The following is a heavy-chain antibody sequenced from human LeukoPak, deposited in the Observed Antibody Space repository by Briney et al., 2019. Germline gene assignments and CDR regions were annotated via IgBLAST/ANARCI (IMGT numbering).Heavy chain of an antibody. V-gene: IGHV1-46*01. Sequence: ASVKVSCKASGYTFTSYYMHWMRQAPGQGLEWMGIINPSGGSTSYAQKFQGRVTMTRDTSTSTVYMELSSLRSEDTAVYYCARDRRGITTVTTAWDYWGQGTLVTVSS. D-gene: IGHD4-17*01. J-gene: IGHJ4*02. CDR2: INPSGGST. CDR1: GYTFTSYY. CDR3: ARDRRGITTVTTAWDY.